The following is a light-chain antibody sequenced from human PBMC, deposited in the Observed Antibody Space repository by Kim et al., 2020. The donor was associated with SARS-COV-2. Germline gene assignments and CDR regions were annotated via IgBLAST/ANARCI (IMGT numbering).Light chain of an antibody. J-gene: IGKJ1*01. CDR3: QQSYSTPRT. Sequence: DIQMTQSPSSLSASVGDRVTITCRASQSIRSYLNWNQQKPGKATKLLIYAASSLQSGVPSRFSGSGSGTDFTLTISSLQPEDFATYYCQQSYSTPRTFGQGTKVEIK. CDR2: AAS. CDR1: QSIRSY. V-gene: IGKV1-39*01.